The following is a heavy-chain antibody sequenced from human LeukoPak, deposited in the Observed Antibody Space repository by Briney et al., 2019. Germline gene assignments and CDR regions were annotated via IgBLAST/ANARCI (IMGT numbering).Heavy chain of an antibody. D-gene: IGHD3-22*01. V-gene: IGHV3-20*04. J-gene: IGHJ4*02. Sequence: PGGSLRLSCAASGFGFDDYGLTWVRQAPGKGLEWVSGINWNGDSTDYADSVKGRFTISRDNAKNSLYLQMNSLRAKDTALYYCARDLRVVITGSFDSWGQGTLVTVSS. CDR2: INWNGDST. CDR1: GFGFDDYG. CDR3: ARDLRVVITGSFDS.